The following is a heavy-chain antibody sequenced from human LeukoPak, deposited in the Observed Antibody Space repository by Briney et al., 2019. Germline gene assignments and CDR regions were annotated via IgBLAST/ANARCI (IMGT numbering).Heavy chain of an antibody. V-gene: IGHV4-39*01. CDR2: IYYSGST. D-gene: IGHD6-13*01. Sequence: SETLSLTCTVSGGSISSSSYYWGWIRQPPGKGPEWIGSIYYSGSTYYNPSLKSRVTISVDTSKNQFSLKLSSVTAADTAVYYCARQLYSSSWYNDYWGQGTLVTVSS. CDR3: ARQLYSSSWYNDY. J-gene: IGHJ4*02. CDR1: GGSISSSSYY.